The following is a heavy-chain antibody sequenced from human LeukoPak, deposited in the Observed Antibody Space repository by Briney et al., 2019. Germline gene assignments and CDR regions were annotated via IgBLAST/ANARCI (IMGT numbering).Heavy chain of an antibody. CDR1: GYTFTGYH. CDR2: IQSDSGDT. Sequence: ASVKVACKTTGYTFTGYHLHWVRQAPGQGLEWTAWIQSDSGDTNYAQKFQGRVTVTRDKFTRTSYIEVDRLSSDDTAVYYCARDLTGDLYTFFDYWGQGTLVTVSS. J-gene: IGHJ4*02. CDR3: ARDLTGDLYTFFDY. V-gene: IGHV1-2*02. D-gene: IGHD3-16*02.